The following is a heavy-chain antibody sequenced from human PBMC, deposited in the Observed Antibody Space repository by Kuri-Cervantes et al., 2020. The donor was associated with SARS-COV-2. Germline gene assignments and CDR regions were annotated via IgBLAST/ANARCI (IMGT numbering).Heavy chain of an antibody. V-gene: IGHV3-74*01. CDR1: GFTFSSYW. CDR3: EGDRLRYCSSASCYGWFDP. CDR2: INSDGSST. Sequence: GESLKIPCAASGFTFSSYWMHWVRQAPGKGLVWVSRINSDGSSTSYADSVKGRFTISRDNAKNTLYLQMNSLRAEDTAVYYCEGDRLRYCSSASCYGWFDPWGQGTLVTVSS. J-gene: IGHJ5*02. D-gene: IGHD2-2*01.